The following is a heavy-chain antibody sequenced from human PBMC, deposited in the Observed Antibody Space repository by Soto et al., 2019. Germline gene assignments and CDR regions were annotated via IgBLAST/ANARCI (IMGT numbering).Heavy chain of an antibody. Sequence: QVQLVESGGGVVQPGRSLRLSCAASGFTFSSYAMHWVRQAPGKGLEWVAVISYDGSNKYYTDSVKGRFTIPRDNSKNTLYRQMNSLRPEDTAVYYCARDTSPYSSGWHNRHFDYWGQGTLVTVSS. CDR3: ARDTSPYSSGWHNRHFDY. J-gene: IGHJ4*02. V-gene: IGHV3-30-3*01. CDR2: ISYDGSNK. D-gene: IGHD6-19*01. CDR1: GFTFSSYA.